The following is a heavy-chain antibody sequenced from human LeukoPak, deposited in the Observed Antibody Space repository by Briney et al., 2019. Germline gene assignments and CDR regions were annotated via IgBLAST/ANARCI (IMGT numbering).Heavy chain of an antibody. J-gene: IGHJ5*02. CDR2: ISSSSSTI. Sequence: RPGGSLRLSCAASGFTFSSYSMNWVRQAPGKGLEWVSYISSSSSTIYYADSVKGRFTISRDNAKNTLNLQMNSLRAEDTAVYYCARDLGQYYDTSDNWFDPWGQGTLVTVSS. CDR3: ARDLGQYYDTSDNWFDP. V-gene: IGHV3-48*04. CDR1: GFTFSSYS. D-gene: IGHD3-22*01.